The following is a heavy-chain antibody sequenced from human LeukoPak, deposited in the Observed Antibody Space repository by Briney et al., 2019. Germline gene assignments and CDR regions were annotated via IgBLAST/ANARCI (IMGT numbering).Heavy chain of an antibody. J-gene: IGHJ4*02. V-gene: IGHV3-21*01. D-gene: IGHD3-22*01. CDR2: ISVRSNYI. CDR1: GYTFSSYS. Sequence: GGSLRLSCLASGYTFSSYSINWVRQAPGKGLEWVSSISVRSNYIYYADSVRGRFPISRDNARDSLYLEMNSLRAEDTAVYYCVRLRRNSDTSGFYYYYDFWGQGTLVTVS. CDR3: VRLRRNSDTSGFYYYYDF.